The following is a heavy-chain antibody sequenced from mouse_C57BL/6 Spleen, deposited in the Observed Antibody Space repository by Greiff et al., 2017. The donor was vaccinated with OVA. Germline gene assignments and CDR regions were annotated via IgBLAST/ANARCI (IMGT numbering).Heavy chain of an antibody. D-gene: IGHD2-5*01. V-gene: IGHV1-9*01. J-gene: IGHJ4*01. CDR1: GYTFTGYW. Sequence: QVQLQQSGAELMTPGASVKLSCKATGYTFTGYWIEWVKQRPGHGLEWIGEIFPGSGSTNYNEKFKGKATFTADPSSTTAYMQLSSLTTEDSAIDYCARRGSNVYYYAMDDWGQGTSVTVST. CDR2: IFPGSGST. CDR3: ARRGSNVYYYAMDD.